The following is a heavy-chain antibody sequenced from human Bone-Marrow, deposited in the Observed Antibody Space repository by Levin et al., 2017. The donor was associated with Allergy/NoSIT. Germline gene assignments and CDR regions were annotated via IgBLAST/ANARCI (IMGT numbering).Heavy chain of an antibody. J-gene: IGHJ6*02. D-gene: IGHD4-11*01. V-gene: IGHV4-34*01. Sequence: SQTLSLTCAVYGGSFSGYYWSWIRQPPGKGLEWIGEINHSGSTNYNPSLKSRVTISVDTSKNQFSLKLSSVTAADTAVYYCARGGLHINQGYYYYGMDVWGQGTTVTVSS. CDR3: ARGGLHINQGYYYYGMDV. CDR2: INHSGST. CDR1: GGSFSGYY.